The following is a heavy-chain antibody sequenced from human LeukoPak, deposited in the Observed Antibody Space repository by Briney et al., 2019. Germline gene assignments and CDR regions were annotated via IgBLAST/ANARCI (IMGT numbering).Heavy chain of an antibody. Sequence: NTSETLSLTCAVYGGSFSGYYWSWIRQPPGKGLEWIGEINHSGSTNYNPSPKSRVTISVDTPKNQFSLKLSSVTAADTAVYYCARDRKGPNWFDPWGQGTLVTVSS. J-gene: IGHJ5*02. D-gene: IGHD1-14*01. CDR1: GGSFSGYY. V-gene: IGHV4-34*01. CDR2: INHSGST. CDR3: ARDRKGPNWFDP.